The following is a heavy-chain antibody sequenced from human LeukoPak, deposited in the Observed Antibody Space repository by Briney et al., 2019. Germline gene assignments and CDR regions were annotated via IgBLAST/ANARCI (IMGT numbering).Heavy chain of an antibody. D-gene: IGHD3-22*01. J-gene: IGHJ4*02. V-gene: IGHV3-49*04. CDR3: TRDRPGYDSSGPVIDY. Sequence: PGGSLRLSCTASGFTFGDYAMSWVRQAPGKGLEWVGFIRSKAYGGTTEYAASVKGRFTISRDDSKSIAYLQMNSLKTEDTAVYYCTRDRPGYDSSGPVIDYWGQGTLVTVSS. CDR2: IRSKAYGGTT. CDR1: GFTFGDYA.